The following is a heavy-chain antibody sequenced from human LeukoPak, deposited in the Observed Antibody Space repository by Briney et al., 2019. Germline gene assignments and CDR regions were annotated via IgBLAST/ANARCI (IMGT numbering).Heavy chain of an antibody. CDR3: AREDSSGYLGY. D-gene: IGHD3-22*01. Sequence: ETLSLTCTVSGGSISSYYWSWIRQPPGKGLEWIGYIYYSGSTNYNPSLKSRVTISVDTSKNQFSLKLTSLTAADTAVYYCAREDSSGYLGYWGQGTLVTVSS. V-gene: IGHV4-59*01. J-gene: IGHJ4*02. CDR2: IYYSGST. CDR1: GGSISSYY.